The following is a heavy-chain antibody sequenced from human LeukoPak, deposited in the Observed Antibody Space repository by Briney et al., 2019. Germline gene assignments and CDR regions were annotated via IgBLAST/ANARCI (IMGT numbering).Heavy chain of an antibody. V-gene: IGHV3-7*03. Sequence: GGSLRLSCTASGFTTHYWLNWVRQSPGKGLEWVANIDRDGRVQHYVDSVEGRFTISRDSAKNSLALQMHSLRAEDTATYYCSPPRGDSSGYYYVYWGQGTLVTVSS. J-gene: IGHJ4*02. CDR2: IDRDGRVQ. CDR1: GFTTHYW. D-gene: IGHD3-22*01. CDR3: SPPRGDSSGYYYVY.